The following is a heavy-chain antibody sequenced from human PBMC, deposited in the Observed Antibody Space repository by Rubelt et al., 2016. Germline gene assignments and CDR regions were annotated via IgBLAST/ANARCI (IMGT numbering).Heavy chain of an antibody. J-gene: IGHJ3*02. Sequence: EVQLVESGGGLVQPGGSLRLSCAASGFTFSSYWMHWVRQAPGKGLVWVSRINSDGSSTSYADSVKGGFNISGANARNTLYQQRNSLGAEDTAVYYCARSGPDVVVPAAIRVEGDAIDIWGQGTMVTVSS. CDR1: GFTFSSYW. CDR3: ARSGPDVVVPAAIRVEGDAIDI. CDR2: INSDGSST. D-gene: IGHD2-2*02. V-gene: IGHV3-74*01.